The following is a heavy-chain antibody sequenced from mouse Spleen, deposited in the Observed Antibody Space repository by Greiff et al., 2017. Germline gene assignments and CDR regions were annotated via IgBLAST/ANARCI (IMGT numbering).Heavy chain of an antibody. CDR2: INPGSGGT. CDR3: ASSSYYRFAY. V-gene: IGHV1-54*01. Sequence: QVQLQQSGAELVRPGTSVKVSCKASGYAFTNYLIEWVKQRPGQGLEWIGVINPGSGGTNYNEKFKGKATLTADKSSSTAYMQLSSLTSEDSAVYFCASSSYYRFAYWGQGTLVTVSA. J-gene: IGHJ3*01. CDR1: GYAFTNYL. D-gene: IGHD2-12*01.